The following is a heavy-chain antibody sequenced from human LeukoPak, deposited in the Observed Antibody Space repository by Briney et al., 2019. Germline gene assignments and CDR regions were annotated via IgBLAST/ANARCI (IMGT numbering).Heavy chain of an antibody. CDR3: ARDKDYDFWSGYLDAFDI. D-gene: IGHD3-3*01. Sequence: GGSLRLSCAASGFTFNRYWMNWVRQAPGKGLEWVANMKQDGSEKYYVDSVKGRFTISRDNAKNSLYLQMNSLRAEDTAVYYCARDKDYDFWSGYLDAFDIWGQGTMVTVSS. CDR2: MKQDGSEK. V-gene: IGHV3-7*01. J-gene: IGHJ3*02. CDR1: GFTFNRYW.